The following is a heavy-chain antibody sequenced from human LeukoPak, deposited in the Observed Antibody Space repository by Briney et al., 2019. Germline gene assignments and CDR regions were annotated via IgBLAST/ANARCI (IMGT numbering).Heavy chain of an antibody. CDR1: GFSISDSY. V-gene: IGHV3-11*01. CDR3: ARGKRRFDP. Sequence: GGSLRLSCAASGFSISDSYMIWMRQAPGKGLEWVSYISNSGSSIYYADSVKGRFTISRDNAKNSLYLQMNSLRADDTAVYYCARGKRRFDPWGQGTLVTVSS. J-gene: IGHJ5*02. CDR2: ISNSGSSI.